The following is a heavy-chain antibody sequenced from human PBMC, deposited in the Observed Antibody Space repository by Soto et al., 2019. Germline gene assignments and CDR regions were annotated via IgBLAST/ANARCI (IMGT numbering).Heavy chain of an antibody. V-gene: IGHV3-33*01. D-gene: IGHD3-22*01. J-gene: IGHJ4*02. Sequence: QVQLVESGGGVVQPGRSLRLSCAASGFTFSSYGMHWVRQAPGKGLEWVAVIWYDGSNKYYADSVKGRFTISRDNSKNTLYLQMNSLRAEDTAVYYCARGGDSSGYYYVGDENENIDYWGQGTLVTVSS. CDR1: GFTFSSYG. CDR2: IWYDGSNK. CDR3: ARGGDSSGYYYVGDENENIDY.